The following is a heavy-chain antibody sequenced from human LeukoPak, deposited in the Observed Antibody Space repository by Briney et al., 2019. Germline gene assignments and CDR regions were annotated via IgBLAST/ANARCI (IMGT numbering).Heavy chain of an antibody. CDR3: TGGSGWYNY. Sequence: GGSLRLSCAASGFTFSWYWMSWVRQAPGKGLEWVANIKQDGSEKYYVDSVKGRFTISRDNAKNSLYLEMNSLRAEDTAVYYCTGGSGWYNYWGQGTLVTVSS. CDR2: IKQDGSEK. V-gene: IGHV3-7*04. D-gene: IGHD6-19*01. J-gene: IGHJ4*02. CDR1: GFTFSWYW.